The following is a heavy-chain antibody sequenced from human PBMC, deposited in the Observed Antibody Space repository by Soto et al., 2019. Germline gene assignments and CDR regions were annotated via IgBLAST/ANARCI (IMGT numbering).Heavy chain of an antibody. D-gene: IGHD3-10*01. CDR1: GYTFTSYG. V-gene: IGHV1-18*04. CDR2: ISAYNGNT. J-gene: IGHJ6*02. Sequence: ASVKVSCKASGYTFTSYGISWVRQAPGQGLEWMGWISAYNGNTNYAQKLQGRVTMTTDTSTSTAYMELRSLRSDDTAVYYCARGVMRGSGSYPLYYYYYGMDVWGQGTTVTVSS. CDR3: ARGVMRGSGSYPLYYYYYGMDV.